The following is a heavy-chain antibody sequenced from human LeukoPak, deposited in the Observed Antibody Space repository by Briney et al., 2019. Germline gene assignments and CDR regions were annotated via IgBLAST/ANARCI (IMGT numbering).Heavy chain of an antibody. CDR3: ARDSEWCGELLPYYYYYYGMDV. CDR1: GFTFSSYS. CDR2: ISSSSSYI. Sequence: GGSLRLSCAASGFTFSSYSMNWVRQAPGKGLEWVSSISSSSSYIYYADSVKGRFTISRDNAKNSLYLQMNSLRAEDTAVYYCARDSEWCGELLPYYYYYYGMDVWGQGTTVTVSS. J-gene: IGHJ6*02. D-gene: IGHD3-10*01. V-gene: IGHV3-21*01.